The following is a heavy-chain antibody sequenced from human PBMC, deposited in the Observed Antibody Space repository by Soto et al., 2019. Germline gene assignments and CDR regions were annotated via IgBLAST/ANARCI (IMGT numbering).Heavy chain of an antibody. J-gene: IGHJ4*02. Sequence: EVQLVESGGGVVQPGGSLRLSCAASGFTFSDYYMEWVRQAPGKGLEWVGRIRNKANFYSTEYAASVKGRFTIARDNSRYSLYLQMNSLKTEDTAVYYCARVALSAYPRKHSDYWGQGTLVTVSS. V-gene: IGHV3-72*01. CDR1: GFTFSDYY. CDR2: IRNKANFYST. D-gene: IGHD3-16*01. CDR3: ARVALSAYPRKHSDY.